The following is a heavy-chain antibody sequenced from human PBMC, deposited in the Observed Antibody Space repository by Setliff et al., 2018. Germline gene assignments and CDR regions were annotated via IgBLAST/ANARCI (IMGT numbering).Heavy chain of an antibody. CDR1: GYTFTGYY. V-gene: IGHV1-2*06. J-gene: IGHJ4*02. CDR2: INPNSGGT. D-gene: IGHD6-25*01. Sequence: ASVKVSCKASGYTFTGYYMHWVRQAPGQGLEWMGRINPNSGGTNYAQKFQGRVTMTRDTSISTAYMGLSRLRSDDTAVYYCARDLYNSGSDYWGQGTLVTVSS. CDR3: ARDLYNSGSDY.